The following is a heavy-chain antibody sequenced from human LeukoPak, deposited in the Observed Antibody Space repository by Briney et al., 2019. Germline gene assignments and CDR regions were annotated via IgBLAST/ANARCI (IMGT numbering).Heavy chain of an antibody. Sequence: GGSLRLSCAASGFTFNDYAMHWVRQAPGKGLEWVSGISWNSGSIGYADSVKGRFTISRDNAKNSLYLQMNSLRAEDTALYYCAKEGYGSGSYRREYGYYGMDVWGQGTTVTVSS. D-gene: IGHD3-10*01. J-gene: IGHJ6*02. CDR2: ISWNSGSI. CDR3: AKEGYGSGSYRREYGYYGMDV. V-gene: IGHV3-9*01. CDR1: GFTFNDYA.